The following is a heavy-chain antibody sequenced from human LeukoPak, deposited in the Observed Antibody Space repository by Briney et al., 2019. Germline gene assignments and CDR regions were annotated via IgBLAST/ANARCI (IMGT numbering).Heavy chain of an antibody. D-gene: IGHD1-26*01. CDR2: ISSRSTYI. J-gene: IGHJ6*03. Sequence: GGSLRLSCAASGFTFSDYSMNWVRQAPGKGLEWVSSISSRSTYIYHADSVKGRFTISRDNAKNTLYLQMSSLRAEDTAVYYCARGGSFYYYYYMDVWGKGTTVTMSS. CDR3: ARGGSFYYYYYMDV. CDR1: GFTFSDYS. V-gene: IGHV3-21*01.